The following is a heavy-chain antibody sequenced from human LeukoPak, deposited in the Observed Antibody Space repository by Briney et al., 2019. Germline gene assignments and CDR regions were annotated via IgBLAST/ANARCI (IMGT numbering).Heavy chain of an antibody. D-gene: IGHD6-13*01. Sequence: SETLSLTCTVSGGSISSSNYYWDWIRQPPGKGLEWIGNIYYSGSTYYNPSLKSRVTISVDTSKNQFSLKLSSVTAADTAVYYCARLLQRSSWYWFDPWGQGTLVTVSS. V-gene: IGHV4-39*07. CDR3: ARLLQRSSWYWFDP. CDR1: GGSISSSNYY. CDR2: IYYSGST. J-gene: IGHJ5*02.